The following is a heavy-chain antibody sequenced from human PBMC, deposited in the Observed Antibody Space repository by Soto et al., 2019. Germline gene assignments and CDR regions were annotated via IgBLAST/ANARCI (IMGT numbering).Heavy chain of an antibody. J-gene: IGHJ6*04. Sequence: ASVKVSCKASGYTFNTYYIHWVRQAPGQGLEWMGIINPRVGTTDYAQRFQGRVTMTRDTSTSTVYMELRGLRSEDAAVYYCATDVSLFKGAYYYAMDVWGRGTTVT. V-gene: IGHV1-46*02. CDR3: ATDVSLFKGAYYYAMDV. D-gene: IGHD2-21*01. CDR1: GYTFNTYY. CDR2: INPRVGTT.